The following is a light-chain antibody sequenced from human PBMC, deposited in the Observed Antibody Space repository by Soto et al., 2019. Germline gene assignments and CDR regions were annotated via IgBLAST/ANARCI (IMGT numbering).Light chain of an antibody. CDR2: EVS. CDR1: SSDVGGYNY. CDR3: SSYTSSSTNYV. Sequence: QSALTQPASVSGSPGQSSTISFTGTSSDVGGYNYVSWYQQHPGKAPKLMIYEVSNRPSGVSNRFSGSKSGNTASLTISGLQAEDEADYYCSSYTSSSTNYVFGTGTKVTVL. V-gene: IGLV2-14*01. J-gene: IGLJ1*01.